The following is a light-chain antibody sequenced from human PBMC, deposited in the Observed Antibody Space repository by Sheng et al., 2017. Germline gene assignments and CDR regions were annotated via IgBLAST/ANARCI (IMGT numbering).Light chain of an antibody. V-gene: IGLV2-11*01. CDR2: DVS. J-gene: IGLJ3*02. CDR3: CSYAGTYTYWV. Sequence: QSALTQPRSVSGYPGQSVTFSCTGTSSDVGGYNYVSWYQQHPGKAPKLIIYDVSQRPSGVPHRFSGSKSGNTASLTISGLQAEDEADYYCCSYAGTYTYWVFGGGTELTVL. CDR1: SSDVGGYNY.